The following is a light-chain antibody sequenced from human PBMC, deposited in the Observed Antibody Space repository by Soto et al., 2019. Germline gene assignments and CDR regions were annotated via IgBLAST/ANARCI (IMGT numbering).Light chain of an antibody. Sequence: EIVLTQSPGTLSLSPGERATLSCRASQSVSSSYLAWYQQKPGQAPRLLIYGASSRATGIPDRFSGSGSGTDFTLTISRLEPEDVAVYYCQQYGSSPPWTFGQGNKVDIK. J-gene: IGKJ1*01. CDR3: QQYGSSPPWT. CDR1: QSVSSSY. V-gene: IGKV3-20*01. CDR2: GAS.